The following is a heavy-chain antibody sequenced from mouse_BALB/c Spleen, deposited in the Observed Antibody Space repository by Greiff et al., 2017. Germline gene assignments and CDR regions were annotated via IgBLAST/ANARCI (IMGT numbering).Heavy chain of an antibody. CDR1: GYSFTSYW. CDR3: ARRRYDGFDY. Sequence: VQLQQSGPQLVRPGASVKISCKASGYSFTSYWMHWVKQRPGQGLEWIGMIDPSDSETRLNQKFKDKATLTVDKSSSTAYMQLSSPTSEDSAVYYCARRRYDGFDYWGQGTTLTVSS. J-gene: IGHJ2*01. CDR2: IDPSDSET. V-gene: IGHV1S126*01. D-gene: IGHD2-14*01.